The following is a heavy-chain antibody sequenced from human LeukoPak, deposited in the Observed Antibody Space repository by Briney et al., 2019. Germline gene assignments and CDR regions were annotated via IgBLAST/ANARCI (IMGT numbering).Heavy chain of an antibody. J-gene: IGHJ3*02. CDR2: ISATSNTL. D-gene: IGHD3-22*01. V-gene: IGHV3-48*01. CDR1: GFTFSAYS. Sequence: GGSLRLTCTASGFTFSAYSMAWVRRAPGTGLEWIAYISATSNTLYYADSMKGRFTISRDNEKSSVCLQMNSLRAGDTAAFYCVRGNYYDSSGYPHAFDIWGQGTMVTVSS. CDR3: VRGNYYDSSGYPHAFDI.